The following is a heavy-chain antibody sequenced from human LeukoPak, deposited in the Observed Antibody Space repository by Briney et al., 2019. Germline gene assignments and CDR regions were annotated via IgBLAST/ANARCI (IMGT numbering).Heavy chain of an antibody. Sequence: GGSLRLSCAASGFTFSTYWMSWVRLAPGKGLEGVGNINYDGSDKNYVHPVKGRFTISRDNAKNSLYLQMNSLRAEDTAVYYCARDMYSASYYGVNYWGQGTLVTVSS. CDR2: INYDGSDK. CDR3: ARDMYSASYYGVNY. D-gene: IGHD1-26*01. CDR1: GFTFSTYW. V-gene: IGHV3-7*04. J-gene: IGHJ4*02.